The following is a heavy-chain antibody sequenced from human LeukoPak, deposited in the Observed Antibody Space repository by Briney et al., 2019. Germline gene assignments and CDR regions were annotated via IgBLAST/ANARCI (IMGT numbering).Heavy chain of an antibody. D-gene: IGHD5-18*01. V-gene: IGHV4-59*01. J-gene: IGHJ6*02. CDR3: ARGGGSYGYYYYGMDV. Sequence: SETLSLTCTVSGGSISSYYWNWIRQPPGKGLEWIGYIYNSGSTNYNPSLKSRVTISVDTSKNQFSLKLSSVTAADTAVYYCARGGGSYGYYYYGMDVWGQGTTVTVSS. CDR1: GGSISSYY. CDR2: IYNSGST.